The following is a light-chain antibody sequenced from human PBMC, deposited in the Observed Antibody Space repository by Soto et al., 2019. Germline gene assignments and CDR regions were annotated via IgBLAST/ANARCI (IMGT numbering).Light chain of an antibody. V-gene: IGKV3-20*01. Sequence: ETVMTQSTATLSVSPGEIATLSCSASQSVSSSYLAWYQQKPGQAPRLLIYGASSRATGFPDRFSGSGSGTDFTLTISRLEPEDFAVYYCQQYGSSPWTFGQGTKVDIK. CDR1: QSVSSSY. CDR2: GAS. J-gene: IGKJ1*01. CDR3: QQYGSSPWT.